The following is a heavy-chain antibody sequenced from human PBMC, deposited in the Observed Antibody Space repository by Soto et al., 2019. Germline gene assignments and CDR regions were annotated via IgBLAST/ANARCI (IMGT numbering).Heavy chain of an antibody. J-gene: IGHJ4*02. D-gene: IGHD1-1*01. Sequence: QVQLQQWGAGLLKPSETLSLTCAVYGGSFSGYFWSWIRQPPGKGLEWIGEINHSGTTNYNPSLKSRVTISVDTSKTQFSLKFNSVTAADTAVYYCARASADRTGTTFFDYWGQGTLLTVSS. CDR2: INHSGTT. CDR3: ARASADRTGTTFFDY. V-gene: IGHV4-34*01. CDR1: GGSFSGYF.